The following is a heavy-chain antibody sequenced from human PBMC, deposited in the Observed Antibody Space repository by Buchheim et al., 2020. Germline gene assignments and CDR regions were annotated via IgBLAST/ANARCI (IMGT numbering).Heavy chain of an antibody. J-gene: IGHJ4*02. CDR2: IWYDGSNK. D-gene: IGHD5-18*01. Sequence: QVQLVESGGGAVQPGRSLRLSCAASGFTFSSYGMHWVRQAPGKGLEWVAVIWYDGSNKYYADSVKGRFTISRDNSKTTLYLQMNSLRAEDTAVYYCAREIAMWIQLWSFDYWGQGTL. V-gene: IGHV3-33*01. CDR1: GFTFSSYG. CDR3: AREIAMWIQLWSFDY.